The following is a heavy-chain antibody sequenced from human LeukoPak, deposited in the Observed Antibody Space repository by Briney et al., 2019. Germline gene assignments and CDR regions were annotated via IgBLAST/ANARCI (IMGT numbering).Heavy chain of an antibody. D-gene: IGHD3-22*01. J-gene: IGHJ3*02. CDR3: AKYRITMLVLGGVFDI. CDR1: GFTFSSYA. CDR2: ISGSGSST. Sequence: PGGSLILSCAASGFTFSSYAMSWVRQAPGKGLEWVSSISGSGSSTYYADSVKGRFTISRDNSKNTLYLQMNSLRAEDTAVYYCAKYRITMLVLGGVFDIWGQGPMVTVSS. V-gene: IGHV3-23*01.